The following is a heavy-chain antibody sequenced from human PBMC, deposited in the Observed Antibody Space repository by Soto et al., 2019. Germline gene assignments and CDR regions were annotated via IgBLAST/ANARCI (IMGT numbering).Heavy chain of an antibody. D-gene: IGHD4-17*01. CDR3: ARAPGYYGDYPPPHYYYYMDV. J-gene: IGHJ6*03. Sequence: PSETLSLTCTVSGGSISSYYWSWIRQPPGKGLEWIGYIYYSGSTNYNPSLKSRVTISVDTSKNQFSLKLSSVTAADTAVYYCARAPGYYGDYPPPHYYYYMDVWGKGTTVTVSS. CDR1: GGSISSYY. CDR2: IYYSGST. V-gene: IGHV4-59*01.